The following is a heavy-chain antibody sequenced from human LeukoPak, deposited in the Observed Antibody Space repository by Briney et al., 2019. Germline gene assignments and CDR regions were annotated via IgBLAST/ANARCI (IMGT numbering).Heavy chain of an antibody. V-gene: IGHV3-9*01. CDR2: ISWNSGSI. J-gene: IGHJ4*02. D-gene: IGHD5-12*01. Sequence: GRSLRLSCAASGFTFDDYAMHWVRQAPGKGLEWVSGISWNSGSIGYADSVKGRFTISRDNAKNSLYLQMNSLRAEDTALYYCAKDSSGGYGTDFDYWDQGTLVTVSS. CDR1: GFTFDDYA. CDR3: AKDSSGGYGTDFDY.